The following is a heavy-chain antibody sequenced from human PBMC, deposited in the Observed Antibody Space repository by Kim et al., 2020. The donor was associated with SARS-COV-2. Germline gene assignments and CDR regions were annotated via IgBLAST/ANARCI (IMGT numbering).Heavy chain of an antibody. Sequence: SGPTLVNPTQTLTLTCSFSGFSLTTRGMCVSWIRQPPGKALEWLARIDWDNDKYYRKSLKTRRTISKDTSKNQVVLTMTNVDPVDTATYYCARTHNAGGGTTVTASKAYWFDPWGQGTLVTVSS. J-gene: IGHJ5*02. CDR2: IDWDNDK. CDR1: GFSLTTRGMC. CDR3: ARTHNAGGGTTVTASKAYWFDP. V-gene: IGHV2-70*11. D-gene: IGHD4-17*01.